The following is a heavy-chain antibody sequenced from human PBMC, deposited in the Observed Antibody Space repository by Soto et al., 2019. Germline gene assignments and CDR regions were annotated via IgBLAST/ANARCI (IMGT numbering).Heavy chain of an antibody. D-gene: IGHD2-15*01. Sequence: EVHLLESGGDLVQPGGSLRLSCAASGVTFRNYAMSWVRQAPGKGLDWVSGISGSAASTFYAASVKARCPISRDNSKNRLYLQMNSLRAEDTAAYYCARWSGIYCSGDRCDLADPFDYRGQGTLVTVSS. CDR1: GVTFRNYA. CDR3: ARWSGIYCSGDRCDLADPFDY. V-gene: IGHV3-23*01. J-gene: IGHJ4*02. CDR2: ISGSAAST.